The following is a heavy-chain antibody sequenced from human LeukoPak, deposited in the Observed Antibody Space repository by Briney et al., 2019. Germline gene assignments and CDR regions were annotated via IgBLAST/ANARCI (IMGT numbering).Heavy chain of an antibody. CDR1: GFTFSSYA. Sequence: GGSLRLSCAASGFTFSSYAMHWVRQAPGKGLEWVSTIGGGGESTYYADSVKGRFTISRDNSKNTVYLQMNSLRAEDTAVYYCAKVLSGSQDYWGQGTLVTVFS. J-gene: IGHJ4*02. CDR3: AKVLSGSQDY. CDR2: IGGGGEST. V-gene: IGHV3-23*01. D-gene: IGHD1-26*01.